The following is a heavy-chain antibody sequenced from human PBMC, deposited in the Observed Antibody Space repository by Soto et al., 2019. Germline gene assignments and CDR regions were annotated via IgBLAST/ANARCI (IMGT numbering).Heavy chain of an antibody. CDR2: ISASETTR. Sequence: EVKLLESGGGFIQPGGSLRLSCAASGFNFRSYAMIWVRQAPGKGLEWVSGISASETTRFYADSVKGRFTISRDDSKDTLYLQMNSLKVEDTAVYYCARAGPYCSSVTCYVSRDYWGQGTLVTVSS. D-gene: IGHD2-2*01. J-gene: IGHJ4*02. V-gene: IGHV3-23*01. CDR3: ARAGPYCSSVTCYVSRDY. CDR1: GFNFRSYA.